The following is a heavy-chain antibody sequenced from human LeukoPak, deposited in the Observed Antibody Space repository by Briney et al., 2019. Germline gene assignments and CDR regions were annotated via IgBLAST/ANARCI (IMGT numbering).Heavy chain of an antibody. CDR1: EYSFINYW. Sequence: GESLKISCRGSEYSFINYWIGWVRQLPGKGLEWMAIIYPGDSDTRYDPSFKGQVTISADKSINTAYLQWSSLKASDTAMYYCARQEGSYRSHFDFWGQGTLVTVSS. V-gene: IGHV5-51*01. J-gene: IGHJ4*02. D-gene: IGHD3-16*02. CDR3: ARQEGSYRSHFDF. CDR2: IYPGDSDT.